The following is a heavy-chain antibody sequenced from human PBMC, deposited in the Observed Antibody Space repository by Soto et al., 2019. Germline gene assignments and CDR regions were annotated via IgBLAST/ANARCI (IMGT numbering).Heavy chain of an antibody. J-gene: IGHJ6*03. D-gene: IGHD3-3*01. CDR2: IKSKTDGGTT. CDR3: TKVNAPVVGTIFGVVLYYYYYMDV. CDR1: GFTFSNAW. Sequence: EVQLVESGGGLVKPWGSLRLSCAASGFTFSNAWMSWVRQAPGKGLEWVGRIKSKTDGGTTDYAAPVKGRFTSSRDDSKNPLYLKMNSLKTEDTGVYYCTKVNAPVVGTIFGVVLYYYYYMDVWCKVTTVTVS. V-gene: IGHV3-15*01.